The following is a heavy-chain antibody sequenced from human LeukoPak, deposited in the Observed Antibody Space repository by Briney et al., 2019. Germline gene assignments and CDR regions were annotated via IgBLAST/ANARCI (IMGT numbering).Heavy chain of an antibody. J-gene: IGHJ4*02. V-gene: IGHV3-21*01. CDR3: ASLVYCGGDCYTDY. Sequence: GGSLRLSCAASGFTFSSYSMNWDRQAPGKGLEWVSSISSSSNYIYYADSVKGRFTISRDNAKKSLYLEMNSLRGEDTAVYYCASLVYCGGDCYTDYWGQGTLVTVSS. CDR1: GFTFSSYS. CDR2: ISSSSNYI. D-gene: IGHD2-21*02.